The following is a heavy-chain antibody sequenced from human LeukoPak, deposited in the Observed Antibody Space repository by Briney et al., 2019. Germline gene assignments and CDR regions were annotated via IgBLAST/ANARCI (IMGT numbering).Heavy chain of an antibody. V-gene: IGHV3-33*06. CDR2: IWYDGSNK. CDR3: AKALGDRYCSGGSCYSSYYYYYYYMDV. CDR1: GFTFSSYG. J-gene: IGHJ6*03. Sequence: AGGSLRLSCAASGFTFSSYGMHWVRQAPGKGLEWVAVIWYDGSNKYYADSVKGRFTISRDNSKNTLYLRMNSLRAEDTAVYYCAKALGDRYCSGGSCYSSYYYYYYYMDVWGKGTTVTVSS. D-gene: IGHD2-15*01.